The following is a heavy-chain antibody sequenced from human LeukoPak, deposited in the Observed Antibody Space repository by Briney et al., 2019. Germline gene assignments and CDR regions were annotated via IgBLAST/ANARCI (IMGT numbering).Heavy chain of an antibody. V-gene: IGHV3-23*01. Sequence: GGSLRLSCAASGFTFSTFAVSWVRQAPGKGLEWVSSISGSGTSTYFADSAKGRLTISRDNSKNTLYLQMNSLRAEDTAVYYCAKDPEQLIGYCSGGTCSLRYWGQGTLVTVSS. CDR1: GFTFSTFA. CDR2: ISGSGTST. CDR3: AKDPEQLIGYCSGGTCSLRY. J-gene: IGHJ4*02. D-gene: IGHD2-15*01.